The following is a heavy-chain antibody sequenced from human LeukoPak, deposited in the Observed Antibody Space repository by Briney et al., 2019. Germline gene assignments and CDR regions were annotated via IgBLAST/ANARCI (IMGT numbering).Heavy chain of an antibody. D-gene: IGHD6-19*01. CDR1: GFTFSSYS. CDR2: ISSSSSYI. V-gene: IGHV3-21*04. CDR3: AKEVRYSSGWYFDY. J-gene: IGHJ4*02. Sequence: GGSLRLSCAASGFTFSSYSMNWVRQAPGKGLEWVSSISSSSSYIYYADSVKGRFTISRDNSKNTLYLQMNSLRAEDTAVYYCAKEVRYSSGWYFDYWGQGTLVTVSS.